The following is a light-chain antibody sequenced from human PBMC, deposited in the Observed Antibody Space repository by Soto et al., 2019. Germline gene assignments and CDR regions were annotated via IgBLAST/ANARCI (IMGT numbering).Light chain of an antibody. V-gene: IGKV3-20*01. CDR1: QSVSSSY. Sequence: EIVLTQSPGTLSFSPGEGAPLSFRASQSVSSSYIAWYQQRPGQTPSLLIYGASTRATGIPDRFSGSGSGTHFTLTISRLEPGDFAVYYCQHFGGTTFTFGQGTRLEIK. CDR3: QHFGGTTFT. CDR2: GAS. J-gene: IGKJ5*01.